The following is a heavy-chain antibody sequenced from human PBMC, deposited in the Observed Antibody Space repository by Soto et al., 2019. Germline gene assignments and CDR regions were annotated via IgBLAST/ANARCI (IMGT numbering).Heavy chain of an antibody. CDR2: ISYTGNT. CDR1: GGSISGYY. J-gene: IGHJ4*02. V-gene: IGHV4-59*01. CDR3: ARGVSGDYGHYFDY. Sequence: SETLSLTCTVFGGSISGYYWSWIRQPPGKGLEWVGYISYTGNTNYNPSLQSRITISLDTSTNQFSLKLNSVTAADTAVFFCARGVSGDYGHYFDYWGQGMLVTVSS. D-gene: IGHD4-17*01.